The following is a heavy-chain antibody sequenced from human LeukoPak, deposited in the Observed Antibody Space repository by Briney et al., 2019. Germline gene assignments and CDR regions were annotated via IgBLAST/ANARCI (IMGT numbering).Heavy chain of an antibody. Sequence: SETLSLTCTVSGGSISSYYWSWLRHPAGKGLEWIMRIYTSGSTNDNTSLKSLVTLSVDTSKNQFYLKLSSVTAADTAVYYCARSPTYYYDSSGYYYYFDYWGQGTLVTVSS. CDR3: ARSPTYYYDSSGYYYYFDY. V-gene: IGHV4-4*07. D-gene: IGHD3-22*01. J-gene: IGHJ4*02. CDR1: GGSISSYY. CDR2: IYTSGST.